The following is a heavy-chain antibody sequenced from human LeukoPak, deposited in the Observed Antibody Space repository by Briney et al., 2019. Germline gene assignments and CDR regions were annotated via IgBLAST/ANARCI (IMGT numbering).Heavy chain of an antibody. D-gene: IGHD4-23*01. CDR1: GGSISSGSYY. V-gene: IGHV4-61*02. CDR3: ATSEGGGFFDY. CDR2: IYSSGST. J-gene: IGHJ4*02. Sequence: SQTLSLTCTVSGGSISSGSYYWNWIRQPAGKGLEWIGRIYSSGSTNYNPSLKSRVTISIDTSKNHFSLKLRSVSAADTAIYYCATSEGGGFFDYWGQGTPVTVSS.